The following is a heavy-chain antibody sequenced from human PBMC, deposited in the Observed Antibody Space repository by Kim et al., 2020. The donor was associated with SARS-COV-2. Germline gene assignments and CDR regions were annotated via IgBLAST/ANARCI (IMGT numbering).Heavy chain of an antibody. D-gene: IGHD3-10*01. Sequence: SETLSLTCAVSGGSISSSNWWSWVRQPPGKGLEWIGEIYHSGSTNYNPSLKSRVTISVDKSKNQFSLKLSSVTAADTAVYYCARDFSMVRGVIDYWGQGTLVTVSS. J-gene: IGHJ4*02. CDR2: IYHSGST. CDR1: GGSISSSNW. CDR3: ARDFSMVRGVIDY. V-gene: IGHV4-4*02.